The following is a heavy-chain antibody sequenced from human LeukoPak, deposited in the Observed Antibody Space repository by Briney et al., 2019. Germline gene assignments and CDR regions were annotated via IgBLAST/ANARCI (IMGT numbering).Heavy chain of an antibody. CDR1: GGSISTYC. CDR2: ICTSGST. D-gene: IGHD3-10*01. Sequence: SETLSLTCTVSGGSISTYCWSWIRQPAGKGLEWIGHICTSGSTNYNPSLKSRVTISVDTSKNQFSLKLSSVTAADTAVYYCAKSNGYGLVDIWGQGTMVTVSP. V-gene: IGHV4-4*07. CDR3: AKSNGYGLVDI. J-gene: IGHJ3*02.